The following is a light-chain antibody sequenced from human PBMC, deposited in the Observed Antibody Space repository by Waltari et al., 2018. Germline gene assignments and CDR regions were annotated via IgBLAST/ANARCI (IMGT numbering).Light chain of an antibody. Sequence: QSILTQPPSVSGAPGQRVTISCTGSSSNIGEGHDVHWYQEFPGTGPKLLIYGNNNRPSGVPDRFSGSKSGTSASLTITGLQAEDEADYYCQSFDTSLSHGVVFGGGTKVTVL. J-gene: IGLJ3*02. CDR1: SSNIGEGHD. CDR2: GNN. CDR3: QSFDTSLSHGVV. V-gene: IGLV1-40*02.